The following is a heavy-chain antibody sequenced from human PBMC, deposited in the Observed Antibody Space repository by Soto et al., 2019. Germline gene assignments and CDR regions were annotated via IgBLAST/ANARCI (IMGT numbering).Heavy chain of an antibody. CDR2: IDPSDSQT. D-gene: IGHD5-18*01. CDR1: GYSFAGYW. Sequence: ESLKISCKGSGYSFAGYWITWVRQKPGKGLEWMGRIDPSDSQTYYSPSFRGHVTISATKSITTVFLQWSSLRASDTAMYYCARQIYDADTGPNFQYYFDSWGKGTPVAVAS. CDR3: ARQIYDADTGPNFQYYFDS. J-gene: IGHJ4*02. V-gene: IGHV5-10-1*01.